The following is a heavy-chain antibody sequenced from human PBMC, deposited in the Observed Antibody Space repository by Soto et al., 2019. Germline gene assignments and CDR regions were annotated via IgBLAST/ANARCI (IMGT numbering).Heavy chain of an antibody. CDR2: ISSSSSYI. Sequence: PGGSLRLSCAASGFTFSSYSMNWVRQAPGKGLEWVSSISSSSSYIYYADSVKGRFTISRDNAKNSLYLQMNSLRAEDTAVYYCARDNEEYCTNGVCYTFDYWGQGTLVTVSS. V-gene: IGHV3-21*01. J-gene: IGHJ4*02. D-gene: IGHD2-8*01. CDR3: ARDNEEYCTNGVCYTFDY. CDR1: GFTFSSYS.